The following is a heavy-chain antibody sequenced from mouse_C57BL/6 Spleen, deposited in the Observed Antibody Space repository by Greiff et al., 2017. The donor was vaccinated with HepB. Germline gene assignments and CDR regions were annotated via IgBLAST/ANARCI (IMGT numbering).Heavy chain of an antibody. J-gene: IGHJ1*03. Sequence: EVMLVESGGGLVKPGGSLKLSCAASGFTFSSYAMSWVRQTPEKRLEWVATISDGGSYTYYPDNVKGRFTISRDNAKNNLYLQMSHLKSEDTAMYYCAKGRGYYGSSLLWYFDVWGTGTTVTVSS. CDR2: ISDGGSYT. CDR3: AKGRGYYGSSLLWYFDV. V-gene: IGHV5-4*03. D-gene: IGHD1-1*01. CDR1: GFTFSSYA.